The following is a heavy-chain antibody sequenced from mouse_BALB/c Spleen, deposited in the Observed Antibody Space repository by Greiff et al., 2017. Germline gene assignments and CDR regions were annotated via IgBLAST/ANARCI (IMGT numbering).Heavy chain of an antibody. CDR1: GYSITSGYY. D-gene: IGHD2-4*01. CDR3: AREGITTGGAMDY. CDR2: ISYDGSN. V-gene: IGHV3-6*02. Sequence: VQLQQSGPGLVKPSQSLSLTCSVTGYSITSGYYWNWIRQFPGNKLEWMGYISYDGSNNYNPSLKNRISITRDTSKNQFFLKLNSVTTEDTATYYCAREGITTGGAMDYWGQGTSVTVSS. J-gene: IGHJ4*01.